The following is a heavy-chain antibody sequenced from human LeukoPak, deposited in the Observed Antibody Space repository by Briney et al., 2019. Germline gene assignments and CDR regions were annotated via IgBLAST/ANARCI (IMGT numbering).Heavy chain of an antibody. D-gene: IGHD3-22*01. J-gene: IGHJ4*02. CDR1: GGSISSYY. CDR2: INHSGST. CDR3: ARNSHCYDSSGFNY. Sequence: PSETLSLTCTVSGGSISSYYWSWIRQPPGKGLEWIGEINHSGSTNYNPSLKSRVTISVDTSKNQFSLKLSSVTAADTAVYYCARNSHCYDSSGFNYWGQGTLVTVSS. V-gene: IGHV4-34*01.